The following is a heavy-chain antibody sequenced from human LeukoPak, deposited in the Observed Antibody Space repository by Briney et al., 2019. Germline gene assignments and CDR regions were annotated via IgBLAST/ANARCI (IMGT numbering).Heavy chain of an antibody. J-gene: IGHJ6*02. D-gene: IGHD2-2*01. CDR2: INPNSGGT. CDR1: GYTFTGYY. V-gene: IGHV1-2*02. Sequence: ASVKVSCKASGYTFTGYYMHWVRQAPGQGLEWMGWINPNSGGTNYAQTFQGRVTMTRDTSISTAYMELSRLRSDDTAVYYCARESRSTSCYGGGPYYYYYGMDVWGQGTTVTVSS. CDR3: ARESRSTSCYGGGPYYYYYGMDV.